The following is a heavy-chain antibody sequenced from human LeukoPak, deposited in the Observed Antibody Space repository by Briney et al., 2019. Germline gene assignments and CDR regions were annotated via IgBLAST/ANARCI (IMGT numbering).Heavy chain of an antibody. CDR2: ISSSSSYV. CDR1: GFTFSSYS. J-gene: IGHJ4*02. Sequence: GGSLRLSCAASGFTFSSYSMNWVRQAPGKGLEWVSSISSSSSYVYYADSVKGRFTISRDNAKNSLYLQMNSLRAEDTAVYYCVRDPDASPGPGWDYWGQGALVTVSS. D-gene: IGHD3-10*01. CDR3: VRDPDASPGPGWDY. V-gene: IGHV3-21*01.